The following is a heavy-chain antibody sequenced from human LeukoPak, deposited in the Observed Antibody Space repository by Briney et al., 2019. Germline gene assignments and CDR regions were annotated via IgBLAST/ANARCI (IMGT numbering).Heavy chain of an antibody. Sequence: SETLSLTCTVSGYSISSGYYWGWIRQPPGKGLEWIGSMHYSGSTDYNPSLKSRVAISIDTSKNQFSLKLRFVTAADTAVYHCARLGYCSSTSCYMPNWGQGTLVTVSS. CDR1: GYSISSGYY. CDR2: MHYSGST. V-gene: IGHV4-38-2*02. D-gene: IGHD2-2*02. CDR3: ARLGYCSSTSCYMPN. J-gene: IGHJ4*02.